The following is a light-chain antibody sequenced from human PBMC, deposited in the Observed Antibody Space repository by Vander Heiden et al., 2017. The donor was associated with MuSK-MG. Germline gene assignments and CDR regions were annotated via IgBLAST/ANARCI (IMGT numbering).Light chain of an antibody. J-gene: IGKJ2*01. V-gene: IGKV1-33*01. Sequence: DIQMTQSPSSLSASLGDRVTITCQASQDISNYLNWYQQKPGKAPKHLIYDASNLETGVPSRFSGSGSGTDFTFTISSLQPEDIATYYCQQYDNLPYTFGQGTKLEIK. CDR3: QQYDNLPYT. CDR1: QDISNY. CDR2: DAS.